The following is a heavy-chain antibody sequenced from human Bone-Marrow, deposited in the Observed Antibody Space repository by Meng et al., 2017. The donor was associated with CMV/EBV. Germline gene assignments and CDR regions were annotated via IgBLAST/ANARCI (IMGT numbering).Heavy chain of an antibody. J-gene: IGHJ5*02. CDR3: TRRRKQGGFDP. CDR1: GASISSF. CDR2: IEFDVNT. V-gene: IGHV4-39*01. Sequence: SLPCAVSGASISSFWTWFRQPPGKGLEWIGTIEFDVNTFYNPSLKSRVTMSVDTSKIQFSLKLRSVTAADTAVYYCTRRRKQGGFDPWGQGTLVTVSS.